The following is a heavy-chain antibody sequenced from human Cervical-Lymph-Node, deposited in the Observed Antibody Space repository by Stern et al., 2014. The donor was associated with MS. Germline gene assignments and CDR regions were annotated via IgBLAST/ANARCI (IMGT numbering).Heavy chain of an antibody. CDR1: GFSFSSYW. V-gene: IGHV3-7*01. J-gene: IGHJ5*02. CDR2: IKEDGSET. CDR3: ARGSDT. Sequence: QLVQSGGGLVQPGGPLRLPCAASGFSFSSYWMNWVRPAPGKGLEWVANIKEDGSETCYVDSVKGRFTISRDNAKNSLYLQMNSLRAEDTAVYYCARGSDTWGQGTLVTVSS. D-gene: IGHD2-15*01.